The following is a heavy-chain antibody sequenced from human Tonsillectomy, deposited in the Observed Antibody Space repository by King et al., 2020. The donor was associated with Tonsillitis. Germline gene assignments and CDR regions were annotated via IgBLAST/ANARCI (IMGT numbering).Heavy chain of an antibody. CDR2: ISSSGSTI. V-gene: IGHV3-11*01. J-gene: IGHJ6*02. Sequence: VQLVESGGGVVKPGGSLRLSCAASGFTFSDHYMSWIRQAPGKVLDWVAYISSSGSTIYYADAVKGRLTTSRDNAKNSLYLQMNSLRAEDTAVYYCARDRWFGGVWGQGTTVIVSS. CDR3: ARDRWFGGV. CDR1: GFTFSDHY. D-gene: IGHD3-10*01.